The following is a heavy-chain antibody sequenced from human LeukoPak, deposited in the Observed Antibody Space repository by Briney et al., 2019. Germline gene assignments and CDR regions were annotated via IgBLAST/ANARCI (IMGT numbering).Heavy chain of an antibody. D-gene: IGHD2-8*01. CDR1: GGSINSYY. V-gene: IGHV4-59*01. J-gene: IGHJ3*02. CDR2: IYYSGRT. CDR3: ATLYAVRGALSFDM. Sequence: SETLSLTCTVSGGSINSYYWSWIRQPPGKGLEWIAYIYYSGRTYYNPSLKSRVTISLDTSKNQFSLKLSSVTAADTAVYYCATLYAVRGALSFDMWGQGTMVTVSS.